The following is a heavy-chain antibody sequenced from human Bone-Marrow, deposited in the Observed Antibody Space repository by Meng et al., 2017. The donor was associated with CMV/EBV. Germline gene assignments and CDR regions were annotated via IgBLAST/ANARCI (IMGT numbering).Heavy chain of an antibody. CDR1: GYTFTGYY. V-gene: IGHV1-2*02. D-gene: IGHD4-11*01. Sequence: QVQLVQSGAEVKKPGASVRVSCKASGYTFTGYYLHWVRQAPGQGLEWMGWINPNSGDTNYAQNFQGRVTMTRDTSLATAYMELSSLRSDDTAVYYCARGRSTGFDYWGQGALVTVS. CDR3: ARGRSTGFDY. CDR2: INPNSGDT. J-gene: IGHJ4*02.